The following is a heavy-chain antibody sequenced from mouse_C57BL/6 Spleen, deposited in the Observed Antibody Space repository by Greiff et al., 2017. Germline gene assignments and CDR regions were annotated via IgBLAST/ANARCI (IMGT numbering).Heavy chain of an antibody. Sequence: QVQLQQSGPELVKPGASVKLSCKASGYTFTSSDINWVKQRPGQGLEWIGWIYPRDGSTKYNEKFKGKATLTVDTSSSTAYMELHSLTSEDSAVYFCARNLPSYYSNYPYAMDYWGQGTSVTVSS. J-gene: IGHJ4*01. CDR1: GYTFTSSD. D-gene: IGHD2-5*01. V-gene: IGHV1-85*01. CDR2: IYPRDGST. CDR3: ARNLPSYYSNYPYAMDY.